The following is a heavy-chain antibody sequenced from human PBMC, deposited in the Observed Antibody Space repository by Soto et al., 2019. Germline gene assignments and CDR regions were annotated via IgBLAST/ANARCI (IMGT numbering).Heavy chain of an antibody. Sequence: QVQLVQSGAEVKKPGSSVKVSCKASGGTFSSYAISWVRQAPGQGLEWMGGIIPIFGTANYAQKFQGRVTITAYESTSTAYMELSSLRSEDTAVYYCATTPGYSYGIVVGYFDYWGQGTLVTVSS. D-gene: IGHD5-18*01. CDR2: IIPIFGTA. CDR3: ATTPGYSYGIVVGYFDY. J-gene: IGHJ4*02. CDR1: GGTFSSYA. V-gene: IGHV1-69*01.